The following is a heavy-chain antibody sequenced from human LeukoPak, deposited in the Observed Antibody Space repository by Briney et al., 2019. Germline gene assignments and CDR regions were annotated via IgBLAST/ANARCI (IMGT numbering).Heavy chain of an antibody. CDR1: GGSISSYY. D-gene: IGHD3-3*01. CDR3: ARSGYSNFDY. J-gene: IGHJ4*02. Sequence: TASETLPLTCTVSGGSISSYYWSWIRQPAGKGLEWIGRIYASGSTNYNPSLKSRVTISVDTSKNQFSLKLSSVTAADTAVYYCARSGYSNFDYWGQGTLVTVSS. V-gene: IGHV4-4*07. CDR2: IYASGST.